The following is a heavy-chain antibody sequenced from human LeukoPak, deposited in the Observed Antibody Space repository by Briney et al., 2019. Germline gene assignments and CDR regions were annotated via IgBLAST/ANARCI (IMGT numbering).Heavy chain of an antibody. Sequence: SETLSLTCTVSGGSISRYYWSWIRQPPGKGLEWIGYIYCSGSTNYNPSLKSRVTISVDTSKNQFSLKLSSVTAADTAVYYCARWARAQYYYYYYYMDVWGKGTTVTVTS. J-gene: IGHJ6*03. D-gene: IGHD3-10*01. CDR2: IYCSGST. V-gene: IGHV4-59*01. CDR3: ARWARAQYYYYYYYMDV. CDR1: GGSISRYY.